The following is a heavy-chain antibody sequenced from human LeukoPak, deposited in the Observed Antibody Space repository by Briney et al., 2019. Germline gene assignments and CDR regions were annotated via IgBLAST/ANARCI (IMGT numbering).Heavy chain of an antibody. J-gene: IGHJ6*03. Sequence: ASVKVSCKASGYTFTSYGITWVRQAPGQGLEWMGWISADNGKTNYAQKLQGRVTMTTDTSTTTAYMELRSLRSDDTAVYYCARRGYPVYYYYMDVWGKGTTVTISS. CDR2: ISADNGKT. V-gene: IGHV1-18*01. CDR3: ARRGYPVYYYYMDV. CDR1: GYTFTSYG. D-gene: IGHD5-12*01.